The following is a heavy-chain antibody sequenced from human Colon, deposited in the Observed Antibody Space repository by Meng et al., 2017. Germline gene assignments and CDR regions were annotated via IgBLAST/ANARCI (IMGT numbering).Heavy chain of an antibody. D-gene: IGHD2/OR15-2a*01. CDR3: VRDFLYFDY. Sequence: GESLKISCAASGFTFTSYGMHWVRQAPGKGLEWVAVIWYDGSQAHYADSVRGRFTISRDNSMETLYLQMNSLRAEDTGVYYCVRDFLYFDYWGQGTLVTVSS. CDR1: GFTFTSYG. J-gene: IGHJ4*02. V-gene: IGHV3-33*01. CDR2: IWYDGSQA.